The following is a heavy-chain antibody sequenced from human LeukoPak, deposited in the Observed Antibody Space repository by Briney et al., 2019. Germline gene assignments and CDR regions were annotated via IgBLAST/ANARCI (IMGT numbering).Heavy chain of an antibody. V-gene: IGHV3-7*01. Sequence: GGSLRLSCAASGFTFSRYWMSWVRQAPGKGLEWVANIKQDGSEKDYVDSVKGRFTIFRDNAKNSLYLQMNSLTAEDTAVYYCAELGITMIGGVWGKGTTVTISS. J-gene: IGHJ6*04. CDR3: AELGITMIGGV. CDR2: IKQDGSEK. D-gene: IGHD3-10*02. CDR1: GFTFSRYW.